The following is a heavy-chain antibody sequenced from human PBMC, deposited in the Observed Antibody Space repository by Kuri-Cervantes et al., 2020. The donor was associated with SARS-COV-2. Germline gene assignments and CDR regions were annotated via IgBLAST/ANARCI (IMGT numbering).Heavy chain of an antibody. CDR3: ARDLVGYSYGYADY. V-gene: IGHV3-7*01. CDR2: IKQDGSEK. CDR1: GFTFSSYA. D-gene: IGHD5-18*01. Sequence: GESLKISCAASGFTFSSYAMSWVRQAPGKGLEWVANIKQDGSEKYYVDSVKGRFTISRDNAKNSLYLQMNSLRAEDTAVYYCARDLVGYSYGYADYWGQGTLVTVSS. J-gene: IGHJ4*02.